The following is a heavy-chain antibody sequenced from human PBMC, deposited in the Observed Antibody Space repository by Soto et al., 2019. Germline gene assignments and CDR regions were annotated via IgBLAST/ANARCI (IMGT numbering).Heavy chain of an antibody. CDR1: GAAFSNYT. CDR2: VIPLLDAS. J-gene: IGHJ6*03. V-gene: IGHV1-69*08. Sequence: QVPLVQSGADVKKPGSSVKISCTASGAAFSNYTFTWVRRAPGQGLEWVGRVIPLLDASNYAEKFQDRVTISADRSTSTVYMELSGLRSEDSARYYCASGKSQMSQDRMGFYYYMDVWGKGTTVTVSS. CDR3: ASGKSQMSQDRMGFYYYMDV. D-gene: IGHD1-1*01.